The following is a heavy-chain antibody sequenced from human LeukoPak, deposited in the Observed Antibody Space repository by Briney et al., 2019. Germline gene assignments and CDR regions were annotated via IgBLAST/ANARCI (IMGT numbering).Heavy chain of an antibody. CDR3: ARDLIQQLVPVGAPSFDP. Sequence: ASVKVSCKASGYTFTSYYMHWVRQAPGQGLEWMGIINPSGGSTSYAQKFQGRVTMTRDTSTSTVYMELSSLRSEDTAVYYCARDLIQQLVPVGAPSFDPWGQGTLVTVSS. D-gene: IGHD6-13*01. CDR2: INPSGGST. J-gene: IGHJ5*02. CDR1: GYTFTSYY. V-gene: IGHV1-46*01.